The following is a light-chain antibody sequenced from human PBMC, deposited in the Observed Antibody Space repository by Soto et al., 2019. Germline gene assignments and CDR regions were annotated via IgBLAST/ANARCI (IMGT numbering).Light chain of an antibody. CDR1: HSISSY. Sequence: DIQMTQSPSSLSASVGDRVTISCRPSHSISSYLIWYHQKPAKAPKLLLFAKSSLQSGVPSRFSGSGSGTDFTLTISSLQPEDFATYYCQQSYSTHLTFGQGTKVDIK. J-gene: IGKJ1*01. V-gene: IGKV1-39*01. CDR2: AKS. CDR3: QQSYSTHLT.